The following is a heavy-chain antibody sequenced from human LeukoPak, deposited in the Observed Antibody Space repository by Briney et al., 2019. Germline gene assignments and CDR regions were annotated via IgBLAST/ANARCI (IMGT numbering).Heavy chain of an antibody. CDR3: AKDPLWFGEVDY. V-gene: IGHV3-23*01. D-gene: IGHD3-10*01. J-gene: IGHJ4*02. CDR1: GFTFSSYA. CDR2: ISGSGGST. Sequence: GGSLRLSCAASGFTFSSYAMSWVRQAPGKGVEWVSAISGSGGSTYYADSVKGRFTISRDNSKNTLYLQMHSLRAEDTAVYYCAKDPLWFGEVDYWGQGTLVTVSS.